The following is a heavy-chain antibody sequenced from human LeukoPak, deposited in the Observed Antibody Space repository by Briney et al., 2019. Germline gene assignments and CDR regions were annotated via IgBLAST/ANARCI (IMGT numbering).Heavy chain of an antibody. CDR1: GYTFTGYY. V-gene: IGHV1-2*02. J-gene: IGHJ6*03. Sequence: ASVNVSCTASGYTFTGYYMHWVRQAPGQGLEWMGWINPNSGGTNYAQKFQGRVTMTRDTSISTAYMELSRLRSDDTAVYYCARINRIQRAYYYYDMDVWGKGTTVTVSS. CDR3: ARINRIQRAYYYYDMDV. D-gene: IGHD5-18*01. CDR2: INPNSGGT.